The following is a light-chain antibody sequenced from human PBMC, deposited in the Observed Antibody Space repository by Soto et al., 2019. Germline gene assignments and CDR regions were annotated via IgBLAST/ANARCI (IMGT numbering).Light chain of an antibody. Sequence: EIVMTQSPATLSVSPGETATLSCRASQSVYNNLAWYQQRPGQAPRLLIHGASTRATGVPAKVSGSGSGTDFTLTISSLHPEDFATYYCLQDYNFPWTFGQGTKVDIK. CDR3: LQDYNFPWT. CDR1: QSVYNN. V-gene: IGKV3-15*01. J-gene: IGKJ1*01. CDR2: GAS.